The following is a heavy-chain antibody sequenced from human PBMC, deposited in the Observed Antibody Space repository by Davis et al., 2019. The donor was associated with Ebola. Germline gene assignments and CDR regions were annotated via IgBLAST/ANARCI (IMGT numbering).Heavy chain of an antibody. CDR3: AREVGRAMFDP. J-gene: IGHJ5*02. CDR2: ISSGSTYI. D-gene: IGHD1-26*01. CDR1: GFTFSDYY. Sequence: GESLKISCAASGFTFSDYYMNWVRQAPGKGLEWVSSISSGSTYIHYADSLEGRFTISRDNAKNSLYLQMNRLTAEDTAVYYCAREVGRAMFDPWGQGTLVTVSS. V-gene: IGHV3-69-1*01.